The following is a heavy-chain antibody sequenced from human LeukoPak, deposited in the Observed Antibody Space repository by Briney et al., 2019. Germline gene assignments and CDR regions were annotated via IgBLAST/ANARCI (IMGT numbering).Heavy chain of an antibody. V-gene: IGHV3-7*01. CDR3: ARGGGMVRGSILGNYYYYGMDV. D-gene: IGHD3-10*01. J-gene: IGHJ6*02. CDR2: IKQDGSEK. CDR1: GFTFSSYW. Sequence: SGGSLRLSCAASGFTFSSYWMSWVRQAPGKGLEWVANIKQDGSEKYYVDSVKGRFTISRDIAKNSLYLQMNSLRAEDTAVYYCARGGGMVRGSILGNYYYYGMDVWGQGTTVTVSS.